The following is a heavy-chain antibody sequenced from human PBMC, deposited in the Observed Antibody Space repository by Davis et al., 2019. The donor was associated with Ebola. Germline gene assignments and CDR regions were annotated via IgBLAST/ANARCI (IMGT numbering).Heavy chain of an antibody. V-gene: IGHV3-23*01. D-gene: IGHD2-8*01. CDR1: GFTVRTTY. CDR2: ISSSGDTT. J-gene: IGHJ4*02. Sequence: GGSLRLSCAASGFTVRTTYMSWVRQAPGKGLEWVSGISSSGDTTYYADSVKGRFTISRDNSKNTVHLQINSLRAEDTAVYYCANGHYTKFDYWGQGTLVTVSS. CDR3: ANGHYTKFDY.